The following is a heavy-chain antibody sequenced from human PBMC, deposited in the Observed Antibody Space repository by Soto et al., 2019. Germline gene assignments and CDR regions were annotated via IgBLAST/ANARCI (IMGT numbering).Heavy chain of an antibody. V-gene: IGHV3-74*01. D-gene: IGHD3-10*01. J-gene: IGHJ4*02. CDR1: GFTFYTDW. CDR2: IKADGSGT. Sequence: EVVLVESGGGLVQPGGSLKLSCAASGFTFYTDWMHWVRQASGKGLVWVSRIKADGSGTTYADSVKGRFTVSRDNARSTLYLQMNDLSAEVTAVYYCARGGRRSFAFWGQGALVTVSS. CDR3: ARGGRRSFAF.